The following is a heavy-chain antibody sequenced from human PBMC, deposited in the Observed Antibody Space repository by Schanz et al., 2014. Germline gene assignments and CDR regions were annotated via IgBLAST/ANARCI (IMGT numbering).Heavy chain of an antibody. Sequence: QVRLVESGGGVVQPGRSLRLSCAASGFTLSSYGMHWVRQAPGKGLEWVAFINSDGTKRFYADSVKSRFTISRDNSRNTLYLQMNSLRAEDTAVYYCARDRRNADLDYWGQGTLVTVSS. CDR3: ARDRRNADLDY. J-gene: IGHJ4*02. V-gene: IGHV3-33*08. CDR2: INSDGTKR. CDR1: GFTLSSYG. D-gene: IGHD1-1*01.